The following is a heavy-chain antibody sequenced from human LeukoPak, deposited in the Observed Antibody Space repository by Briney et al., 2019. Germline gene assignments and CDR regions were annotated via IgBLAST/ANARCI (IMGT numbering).Heavy chain of an antibody. J-gene: IGHJ4*02. CDR1: GYSISSGYY. D-gene: IGHD6-19*01. V-gene: IGHV4-38-2*01. CDR2: ISHSGST. CDR3: ARVDPKAVASSGYFDY. Sequence: PSETLSLTCAVSGYSISSGYYWGWIRQPPGKGLEWIGSISHSGSTYYNPSPKSRVTILVDSFKNQFSLNVNSVTAADTAVYYCARVDPKAVASSGYFDYWGQGTLVTVSS.